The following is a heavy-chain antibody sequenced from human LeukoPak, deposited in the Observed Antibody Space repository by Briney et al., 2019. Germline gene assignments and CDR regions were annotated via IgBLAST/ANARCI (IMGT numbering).Heavy chain of an antibody. D-gene: IGHD3-9*01. J-gene: IGHJ6*02. CDR2: ISGSGGST. CDR3: ARDLERYFDWLAVDYYYGMDV. Sequence: GGSLRLSCAASGFTFSSYAMSWVRQAPGKGLEWVSAISGSGGSTYYADSVKGRFTISRDNSKNTLYLQMNSLRAEDTAVYYCARDLERYFDWLAVDYYYGMDVWGQGTTVTVSS. CDR1: GFTFSSYA. V-gene: IGHV3-23*01.